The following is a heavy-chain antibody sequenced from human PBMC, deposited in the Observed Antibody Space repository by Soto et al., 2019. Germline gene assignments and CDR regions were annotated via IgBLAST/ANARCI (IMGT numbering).Heavy chain of an antibody. Sequence: EVQLLASGGGLVQPGGSLRLSCTASGITFSSYAMTWVRQAPGKGLEWVSGISTSGGSTYYAEFVKGRFTISRDNSKNTLYLQLSRLRADDTAVYYCAKAVGVWFWYGMDVWGQGTTVNVSS. J-gene: IGHJ6*02. V-gene: IGHV3-23*01. D-gene: IGHD3-10*01. CDR3: AKAVGVWFWYGMDV. CDR2: ISTSGGST. CDR1: GITFSSYA.